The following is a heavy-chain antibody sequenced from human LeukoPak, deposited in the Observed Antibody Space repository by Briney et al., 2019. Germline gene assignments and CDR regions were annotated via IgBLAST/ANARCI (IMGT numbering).Heavy chain of an antibody. CDR3: AREGKEWEVLQDY. CDR1: GFNFVSYS. V-gene: IGHV3-21*04. D-gene: IGHD1-26*01. Sequence: GGSLRLSCAASGFNFVSYSMTWVRQAPGKGLEWVSSISSSGNNVFYADSVKGRFTISRDNAKNSLYLQMDSLRAEDTALYFCAREGKEWEVLQDYWGQGTLVTVSS. CDR2: ISSSGNNV. J-gene: IGHJ4*02.